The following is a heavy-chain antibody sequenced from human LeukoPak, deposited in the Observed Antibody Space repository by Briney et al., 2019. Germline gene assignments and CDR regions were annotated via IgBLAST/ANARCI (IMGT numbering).Heavy chain of an antibody. CDR3: ARVALSYDVLTGDYIWEGGYFDY. CDR2: VYHSGST. V-gene: IGHV4-4*02. D-gene: IGHD3-9*01. J-gene: IGHJ4*02. CDR1: GGSIFSNNW. Sequence: PSETLSLTCAVSGGSIFSNNWWSWVRQSPGKGLEWIGEVYHSGSTNYNPSLKSRVTISVDKSKNQFSLKLSSVTAADTAVYYCARVALSYDVLTGDYIWEGGYFDYWGQGTLVTVSS.